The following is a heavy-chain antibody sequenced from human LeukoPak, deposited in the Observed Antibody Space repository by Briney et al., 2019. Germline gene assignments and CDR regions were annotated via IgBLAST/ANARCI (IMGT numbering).Heavy chain of an antibody. CDR1: GGSISSYY. Sequence: SETLSLTCTVSGGSISSYYWSWIRQPPGKGLEWIGYIYYSGSTNYNPSLKSRVTISVDTSKNQFSLKLSSATAADTAVYYCARGEVARGPFDYWGQGTLVTVSS. CDR2: IYYSGST. D-gene: IGHD2-15*01. CDR3: ARGEVARGPFDY. V-gene: IGHV4-59*01. J-gene: IGHJ4*02.